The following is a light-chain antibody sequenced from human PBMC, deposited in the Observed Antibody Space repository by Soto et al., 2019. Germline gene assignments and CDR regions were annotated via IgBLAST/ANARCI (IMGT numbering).Light chain of an antibody. V-gene: IGKV3-15*01. CDR3: QQYNNLART. CDR1: QSVSSN. CDR2: GAS. J-gene: IGKJ1*01. Sequence: EIVMTQSPATLSVSPGERDTLSCRASQSVSSNLALYQQKPGQAPRPLIYGASTRATVIPARFSGSKSGTELTLTIRSLQCADFAVYYCQQYNNLARTFGQGTKVDIK.